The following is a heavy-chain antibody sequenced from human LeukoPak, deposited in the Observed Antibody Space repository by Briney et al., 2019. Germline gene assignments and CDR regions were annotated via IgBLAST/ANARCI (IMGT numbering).Heavy chain of an antibody. CDR1: GGSFSGYY. D-gene: IGHD2-2*01. CDR3: AREEYCSSTSCLTPIDY. J-gene: IGHJ4*02. CDR2: INHSGST. Sequence: SETLSLTCAVYGGSFSGYYWSWIRQPPGKGLEWIGEINHSGSTNYNPSLKSRVTISVDTSKNQFSLKLSSVTAADTAVYYCAREEYCSSTSCLTPIDYWGQGTLVTVSS. V-gene: IGHV4-34*01.